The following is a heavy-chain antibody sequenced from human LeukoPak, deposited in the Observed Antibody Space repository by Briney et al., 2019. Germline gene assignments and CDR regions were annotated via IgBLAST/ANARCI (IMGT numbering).Heavy chain of an antibody. Sequence: GGSLRLSCAASGFTFSSYAMSWVRQAPGKGLEWVSTITTSDGNTYYADSVKGRFTVSRDNSKNTLFLQMNSLRAEDTAVYYCAKEYYYDSSGYYWGQGTLVTVSS. CDR3: AKEYYYDSSGYY. V-gene: IGHV3-23*01. CDR1: GFTFSSYA. J-gene: IGHJ4*02. D-gene: IGHD3-22*01. CDR2: ITTSDGNT.